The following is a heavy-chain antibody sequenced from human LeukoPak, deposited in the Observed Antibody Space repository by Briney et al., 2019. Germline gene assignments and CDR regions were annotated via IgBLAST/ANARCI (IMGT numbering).Heavy chain of an antibody. CDR2: IYYSGST. CDR3: ASQAGGSHEY. V-gene: IGHV4-59*12. J-gene: IGHJ4*02. D-gene: IGHD1-26*01. Sequence: SETLSLTCTVSGGSIGSYYWSWIRQPPGKGLEWIGYIYYSGSTNYNPSLKSRVTISVDTSKNQFSLKLSSVTAADTAVYYCASQAGGSHEYWGQGTLVTVSS. CDR1: GGSIGSYY.